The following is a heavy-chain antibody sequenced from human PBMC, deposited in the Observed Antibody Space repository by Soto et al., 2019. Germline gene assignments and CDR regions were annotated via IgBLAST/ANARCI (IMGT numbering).Heavy chain of an antibody. D-gene: IGHD2-2*01. CDR1: GGTFSSYA. CDR2: IIPIFGTA. CDR3: ARDFLGYCSSTSCSGSYYYYGMDV. J-gene: IGHJ6*02. Sequence: QVQLVQSGAEVKKPGSSVKVSCKASGGTFSSYAISWVRQAPGQGLEWMGGIIPIFGTANYAQKFQGRVTITADESTSTAYMELSSLRSEDTAVYYCARDFLGYCSSTSCSGSYYYYGMDVWGQGTTVTVSS. V-gene: IGHV1-69*01.